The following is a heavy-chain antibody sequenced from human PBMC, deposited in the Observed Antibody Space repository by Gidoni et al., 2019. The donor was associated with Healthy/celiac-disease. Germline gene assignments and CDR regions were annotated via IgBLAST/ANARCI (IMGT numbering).Heavy chain of an antibody. V-gene: IGHV3-9*01. J-gene: IGHJ6*02. D-gene: IGHD5-12*01. CDR2: ISWNSGSI. CDR1: GFTFDDYA. Sequence: EVQLVESGGGLVQPGRSLRLSCAASGFTFDDYAMHWVRQAPGKGLEWVSGISWNSGSIGYADSVKGRFTISRDNAKNSLYLQMNSLRAEDTALYYCAKDIRYSGYDFNGMDVWGQGTTVTVSS. CDR3: AKDIRYSGYDFNGMDV.